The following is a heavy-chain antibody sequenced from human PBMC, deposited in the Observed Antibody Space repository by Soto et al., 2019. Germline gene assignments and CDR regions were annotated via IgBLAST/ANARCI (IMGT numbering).Heavy chain of an antibody. D-gene: IGHD2-15*01. CDR3: AFFFQAEDGIRDTVPVSAFLLNRSSDL. Sequence: PGTGLEWVSVIYSGGSTYYADSVKGRFTISRDNSKNTLYLQMNSLRAEDTAVYYCAFFFQAEDGIRDTVPVSAFLLNRSSDL. J-gene: IGHJ2*01. V-gene: IGHV3-66*01. CDR2: IYSGGST.